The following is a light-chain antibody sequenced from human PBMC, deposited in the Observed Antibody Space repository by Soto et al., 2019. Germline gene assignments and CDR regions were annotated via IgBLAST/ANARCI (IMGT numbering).Light chain of an antibody. J-gene: IGLJ3*02. CDR1: SSDVGAYNY. CDR2: EVN. CDR3: SSYASSGAVV. V-gene: IGLV2-14*01. Sequence: QSALTHPASVSGSPGQPITISCTGTSSDVGAYNYVSWYQLHPGKAPKLMIYEVNNRPSGVSHRFSGSKSGNTASLTFSGLQPEDEADYYCSSYASSGAVVFGGGTKLTVL.